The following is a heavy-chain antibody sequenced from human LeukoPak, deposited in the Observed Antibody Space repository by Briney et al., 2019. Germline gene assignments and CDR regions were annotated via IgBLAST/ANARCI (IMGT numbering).Heavy chain of an antibody. J-gene: IGHJ4*02. Sequence: GGSLRLSCAASGFTFSNYWMAWVRQAPGKGLEWVANIKQDGSEEYYVDSVKGRFTIARDNAKSSLYLQMNSLRADDTAVYYCARLVFGYINDWGQGTLVTVSS. D-gene: IGHD3-3*01. CDR2: IKQDGSEE. CDR1: GFTFSNYW. V-gene: IGHV3-7*01. CDR3: ARLVFGYIND.